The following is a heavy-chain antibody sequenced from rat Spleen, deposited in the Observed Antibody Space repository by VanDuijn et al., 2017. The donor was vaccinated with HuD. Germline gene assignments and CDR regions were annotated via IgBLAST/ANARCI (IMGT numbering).Heavy chain of an antibody. J-gene: IGHJ2*01. CDR2: IRPSVGST. CDR1: XFTXXNYX. Sequence: EVQLVESDGGLVQPGRXXKLSCAXXXFTXXNYXXXWVXXXPTKGLEWCASIRPSVGSTYYRDSVKGRFTVSSDTAKSTLVLQMDSLRSEDTATYYCARRHYGYTDYFDYWGQGVMVTVSS. V-gene: IGHV5-25*01. D-gene: IGHD1-9*01. CDR3: ARRHYGYTDYFDY.